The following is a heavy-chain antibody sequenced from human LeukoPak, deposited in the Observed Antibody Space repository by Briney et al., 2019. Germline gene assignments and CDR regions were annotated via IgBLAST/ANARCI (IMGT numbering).Heavy chain of an antibody. V-gene: IGHV4-39*01. CDR3: ANYYDSSGKYYFDY. CDR2: IYSSGST. Sequence: SETLSLTCTVSGGSISSNSYYWGWIRQPPGKGLERIGSIYSSGSTYYNPSLKSRVTISVDTSKNQFSLRLSSVIAADTAVYYCANYYDSSGKYYFDYWGQGTLVTVSS. CDR1: GGSISSNSYY. J-gene: IGHJ4*02. D-gene: IGHD3-22*01.